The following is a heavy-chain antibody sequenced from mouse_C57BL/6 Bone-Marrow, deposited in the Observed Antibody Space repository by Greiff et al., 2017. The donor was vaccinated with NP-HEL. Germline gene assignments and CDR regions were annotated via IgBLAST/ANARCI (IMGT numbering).Heavy chain of an antibody. V-gene: IGHV5-4*01. CDR3: AREGGPFDY. Sequence: EVQLVESGGGLVKPGGSLKLSCAASGFTFSSYAMSWVRQTPEKRLEWVATISDGGSYTYYPDNVKGRFTISRDNAKNNLYLQMSHLKSEDTAMYYCAREGGPFDYWGQGTTLTVSS. CDR2: ISDGGSYT. CDR1: GFTFSSYA. J-gene: IGHJ2*01.